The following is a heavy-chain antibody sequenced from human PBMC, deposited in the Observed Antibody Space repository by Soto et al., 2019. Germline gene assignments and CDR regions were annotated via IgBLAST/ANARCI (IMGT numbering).Heavy chain of an antibody. CDR3: ARDSSGYCSGGSCYSDAFDY. CDR1: GYTFTSYA. CDR2: INAGNGNT. D-gene: IGHD2-15*01. V-gene: IGHV1-3*01. J-gene: IGHJ4*02. Sequence: ASVKVSCKASGYTFTSYAMRWVRQAPGQRLEWMGWINAGNGNTKYSQKFQGRVTITRDTSASTAYMELSSLRSEDTAVYYCARDSSGYCSGGSCYSDAFDYWGQGTLVTVSS.